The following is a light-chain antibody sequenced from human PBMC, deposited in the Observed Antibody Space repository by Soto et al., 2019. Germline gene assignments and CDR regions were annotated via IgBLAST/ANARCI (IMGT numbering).Light chain of an antibody. Sequence: EVVLTQSPATLSVSPGEGATLSCRASQSLNINLAWYQQKPGQAPRLLIYGASTMATDVPGRSSGSGSGTEFTLTIGTLQSEDFAVYYCQQYNNWPITFGQGTLLEMK. J-gene: IGKJ5*01. CDR2: GAS. CDR3: QQYNNWPIT. V-gene: IGKV3-15*01. CDR1: QSLNIN.